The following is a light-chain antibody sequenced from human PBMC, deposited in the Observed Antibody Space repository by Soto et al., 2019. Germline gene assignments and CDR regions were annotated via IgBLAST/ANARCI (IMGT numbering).Light chain of an antibody. CDR1: QSISIH. CDR3: QQYNNWPSWT. CDR2: GTS. Sequence: EIVMTQSPATLSVSAGERATLSCRASQSISIHLAWYQQKPGQAPRLLIYGTSTRDTGTPARFSGSGSGTEFTLTISSLQSEDFAVYYCQQYNNWPSWTFGQGTKVEIK. J-gene: IGKJ1*01. V-gene: IGKV3-15*01.